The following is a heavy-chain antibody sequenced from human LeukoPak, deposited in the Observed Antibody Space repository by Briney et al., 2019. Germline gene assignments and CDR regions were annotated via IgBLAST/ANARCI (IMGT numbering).Heavy chain of an antibody. D-gene: IGHD6-6*01. CDR1: GDSIFTNNVA. V-gene: IGHV6-1*01. CDR3: ARGKYTSFDN. Sequence: SQTLSLTCAISGDSIFTNNVAWNWIRQSPSRGLEWLGRTYYRSKWSFDYAVSVKSRITINADTSKNQFSLQLSSVTPEDTAVYYRARGKYTSFDNWGQGTLVTVSS. CDR2: TYYRSKWSF. J-gene: IGHJ4*02.